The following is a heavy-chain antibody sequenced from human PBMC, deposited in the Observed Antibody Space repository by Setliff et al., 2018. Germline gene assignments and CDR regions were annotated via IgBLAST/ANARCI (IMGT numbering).Heavy chain of an antibody. CDR3: ARGYCDGIGCPAPLYYFDS. V-gene: IGHV1-3*03. D-gene: IGHD2-21*01. CDR1: GYSFTLYA. J-gene: IGHJ4*02. Sequence: GASVKVSCKASGYSFTLYAMHWMRQAPGQRPEWRGWMNIDNGKTEYSQEFQDRVTFTRDTFAETAYMELRSLTSDDMAVYYCARGYCDGIGCPAPLYYFDSWGQGTLVTVSS. CDR2: MNIDNGKT.